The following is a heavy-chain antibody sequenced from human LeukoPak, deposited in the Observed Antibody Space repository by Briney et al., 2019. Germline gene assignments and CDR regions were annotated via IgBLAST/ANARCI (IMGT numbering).Heavy chain of an antibody. J-gene: IGHJ6*02. V-gene: IGHV3-23*01. Sequence: GGPLRLSCAASGFTFSSYAMSWVRQAPGKGLEWVSAISGSGGSTYYADSVKGRFTISRDNSKNTLYLQMNSLRAEDTAVYYCAKDPTGWRGYYYGMDVWGQGTTVTVSS. D-gene: IGHD6-19*01. CDR3: AKDPTGWRGYYYGMDV. CDR1: GFTFSSYA. CDR2: ISGSGGST.